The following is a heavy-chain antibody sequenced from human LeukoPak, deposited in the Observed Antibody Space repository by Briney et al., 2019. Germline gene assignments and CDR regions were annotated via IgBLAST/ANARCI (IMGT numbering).Heavy chain of an antibody. CDR1: GYTFTSYG. D-gene: IGHD6-19*01. Sequence: GASVKVSCKASGYTFTSYGISWVRQAPGQGLEWMGWISAYNGNTNYAQKLQGRGTMTTDTSTSTAYMELRSLRSDDTAVYYCARDLVGWYTVGFRFDYWGQGTLVTVSS. V-gene: IGHV1-18*01. CDR3: ARDLVGWYTVGFRFDY. J-gene: IGHJ4*02. CDR2: ISAYNGNT.